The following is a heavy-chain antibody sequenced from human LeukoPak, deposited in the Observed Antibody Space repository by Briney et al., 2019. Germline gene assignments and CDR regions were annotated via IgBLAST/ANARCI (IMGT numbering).Heavy chain of an antibody. Sequence: SETLSLTCTVSGGSISSYYWSWIRQPAGKGLEWIGRIYTSGSTNYNPSLKSRVTLSVDTSKNQFSLKLSSVTAADTAVYYCARGKSSGWEGIYFDYWGQGTLVTVSS. CDR1: GGSISSYY. V-gene: IGHV4-4*07. CDR3: ARGKSSGWEGIYFDY. CDR2: IYTSGST. D-gene: IGHD6-19*01. J-gene: IGHJ4*02.